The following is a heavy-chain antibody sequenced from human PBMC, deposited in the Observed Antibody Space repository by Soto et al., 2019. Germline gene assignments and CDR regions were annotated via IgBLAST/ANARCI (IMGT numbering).Heavy chain of an antibody. CDR2: ISSSSSTI. CDR3: ARTLLSITFGGVIKKPGSAFDI. CDR1: GFTFSSYS. D-gene: IGHD3-16*02. V-gene: IGHV3-48*01. Sequence: EVQLVESGGGLVQPGGSLRLSCAASGFTFSSYSMNWVRQAPGKGLEWVSYISSSSSTIYYADSVKGRFTISRDNAKNSLYLQVNSLRAEDTAVYYCARTLLSITFGGVIKKPGSAFDIWGQGTMVTVSS. J-gene: IGHJ3*02.